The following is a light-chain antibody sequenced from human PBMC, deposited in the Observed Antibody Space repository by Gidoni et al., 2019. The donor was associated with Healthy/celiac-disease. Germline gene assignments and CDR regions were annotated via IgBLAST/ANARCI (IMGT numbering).Light chain of an antibody. J-gene: IGKJ2*01. V-gene: IGKV1-39*01. Sequence: DIQRTQYPSSLSASVGDRVTITCRASQSISSYLNWYQQKPGKAPKLLIYSASSLHSGVPSRFSGSGSGTDFTLTISSLQPADFATYYCQQIYSTLYTFGQGTKLEIK. CDR1: QSISSY. CDR2: SAS. CDR3: QQIYSTLYT.